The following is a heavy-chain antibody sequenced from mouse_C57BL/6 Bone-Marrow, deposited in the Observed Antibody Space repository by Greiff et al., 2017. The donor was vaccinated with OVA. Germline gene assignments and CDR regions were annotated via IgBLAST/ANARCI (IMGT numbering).Heavy chain of an antibody. CDR3: ARWLPPLWYFDV. Sequence: QVQLQQPGAELVKPGASVKLSCKASVYTFTSYWMHWVKQRPGQGLEWIGMIHPNSGSTNYNEKFKSKATLTVDKSSSTAYMQLSSLTSEDSAVYYCARWLPPLWYFDVWGTGTTVTVSS. CDR1: VYTFTSYW. CDR2: IHPNSGST. D-gene: IGHD2-2*01. J-gene: IGHJ1*03. V-gene: IGHV1-64*01.